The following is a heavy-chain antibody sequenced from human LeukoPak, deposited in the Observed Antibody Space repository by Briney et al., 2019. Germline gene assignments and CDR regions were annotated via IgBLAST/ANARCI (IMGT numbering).Heavy chain of an antibody. CDR1: GFTFSSYD. D-gene: IGHD6-19*01. V-gene: IGHV3-13*01. Sequence: PGGSLRLSCLASGFTFSSYDMHWVRQATRNGLEWVSAIGTAGDTYYPGSVKGRLTISRDNSKNTLYLQMNSLRAEDTAIYYCAKAEGKNPTGGRWLDWGQGTLVTVSS. J-gene: IGHJ4*02. CDR3: AKAEGKNPTGGRWLD. CDR2: IGTAGDT.